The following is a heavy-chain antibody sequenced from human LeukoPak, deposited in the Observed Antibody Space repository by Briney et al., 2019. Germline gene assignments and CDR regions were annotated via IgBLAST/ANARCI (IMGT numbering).Heavy chain of an antibody. J-gene: IGHJ3*02. Sequence: GGSLRLSCAASGFSLNTDLMHWVRQAPGKGLVWVSRLSGDGRITSYADSGKGRFTISRDNAKNTLYLQMNSLRAEDTAVYYCARGANWGSNAFDIWGQGTMVTASS. CDR2: LSGDGRIT. CDR1: GFSLNTDL. D-gene: IGHD7-27*01. CDR3: ARGANWGSNAFDI. V-gene: IGHV3-74*01.